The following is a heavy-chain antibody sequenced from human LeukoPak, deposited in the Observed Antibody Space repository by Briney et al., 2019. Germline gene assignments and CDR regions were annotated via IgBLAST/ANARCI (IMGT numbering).Heavy chain of an antibody. J-gene: IGHJ4*02. CDR2: ISWNSGSI. Sequence: GGSLRLSCAASGFTFDDYAMHWVRQAPGKGLGWVSGISWNSGSIGYADSVKGRFTISRDNAKNSLYLQMNSLRAEDTALYYCAKIRDYYDSSGPYDYWGQGTLVTVSS. CDR1: GFTFDDYA. D-gene: IGHD3-22*01. V-gene: IGHV3-9*01. CDR3: AKIRDYYDSSGPYDY.